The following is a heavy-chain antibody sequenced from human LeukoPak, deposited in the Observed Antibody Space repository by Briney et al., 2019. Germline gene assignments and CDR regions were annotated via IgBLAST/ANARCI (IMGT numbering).Heavy chain of an antibody. CDR3: ARARSPSGSGYYYAFDY. V-gene: IGHV1-69*06. J-gene: IGHJ4*02. CDR1: GGTFSSYA. Sequence: GASVKVSCKASGGTFSSYAISWVRQAPGQGLEWMGGIIPIFGTANYAQKFQGRVTITADKSTSTAYMELSSLRSEDMAVYYCARARSPSGSGYYYAFDYWGQGTLVTVSS. D-gene: IGHD3-22*01. CDR2: IIPIFGTA.